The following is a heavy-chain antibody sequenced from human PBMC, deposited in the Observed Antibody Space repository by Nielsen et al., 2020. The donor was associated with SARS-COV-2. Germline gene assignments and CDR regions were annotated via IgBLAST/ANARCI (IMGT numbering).Heavy chain of an antibody. CDR2: INWNGGST. CDR3: ATTGYSSSWYGTHAFDI. Sequence: GGSLRPSCAASGFTFDDYGMSWVRQAPGKGLEWVSGINWNGGSTGYADSVKGRFTISRDNAKNSLYLQMNSLRAEDTALYHCATTGYSSSWYGTHAFDIWGQGTMVTVSS. D-gene: IGHD6-13*01. J-gene: IGHJ3*02. V-gene: IGHV3-20*01. CDR1: GFTFDDYG.